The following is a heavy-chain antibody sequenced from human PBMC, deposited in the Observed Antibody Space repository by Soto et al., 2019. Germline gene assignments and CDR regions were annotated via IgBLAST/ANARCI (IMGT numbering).Heavy chain of an antibody. J-gene: IGHJ2*01. V-gene: IGHV4-30-4*01. CDR1: GGSISGGGYY. CDR2: IYASGST. CDR3: AREVIPLTTDWYFDL. D-gene: IGHD4-17*01. Sequence: QVQLQESGPGLVKPSETLSLTCTVSGGSISGGGYYWSWLRQPPGTGLEWIGYIYASGSTYYNPSLKSRVTISVDTSNNQFSLRLTSVTAADSAVYYCAREVIPLTTDWYFDLWGRGTLVTVSP.